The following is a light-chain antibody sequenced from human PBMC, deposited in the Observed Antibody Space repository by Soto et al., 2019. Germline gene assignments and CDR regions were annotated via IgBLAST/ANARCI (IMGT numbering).Light chain of an antibody. V-gene: IGKV3-15*01. CDR3: QQYSNWPQT. J-gene: IGKJ1*01. CDR1: QTINNN. Sequence: VMTQAPATLSVSPGERVTLSCRASQTINNNVAWYQLKDGQVPRLLLYGASTRAPDVPARFSGGGSGTEFTLTISSVQSEDFAEYHCQQYSNWPQTFGQGTKVEIK. CDR2: GAS.